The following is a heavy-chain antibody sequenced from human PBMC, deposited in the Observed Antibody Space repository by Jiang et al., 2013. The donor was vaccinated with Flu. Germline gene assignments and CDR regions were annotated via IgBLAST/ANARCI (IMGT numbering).Heavy chain of an antibody. D-gene: IGHD3-9*01. CDR3: ARVGAGAYYDILTGYSYYGMDV. CDR1: GGTFSSYA. V-gene: IGHV1-69*01. J-gene: IGHJ6*02. CDR2: IIPIFGTA. Sequence: QLVESGAEVKKPGSSVKVSCKASGGTFSSYAISWVRQAPGQGLEWMGGIIPIFGTANYAQKFQGRVTITADESTSTAYMELSSLRSEDTAVYYCARVGAGAYYDILTGYSYYGMDVWGQGTTVTVSS.